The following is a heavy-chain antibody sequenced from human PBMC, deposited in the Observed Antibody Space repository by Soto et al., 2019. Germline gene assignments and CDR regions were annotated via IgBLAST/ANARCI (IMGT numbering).Heavy chain of an antibody. Sequence: QVQLVQSGAEVNKPGASVRVSCKASGYSFTTYGVTWVRQAPGQGLEWMGWISTYNGDTRVAQQHQGRVTLTTDTSTNAAHMELRSLRSDDTAIYYCARTEGRSTRGDYWGQGTLVTVSS. CDR2: ISTYNGDT. D-gene: IGHD2-8*01. J-gene: IGHJ4*02. CDR3: ARTEGRSTRGDY. V-gene: IGHV1-18*01. CDR1: GYSFTTYG.